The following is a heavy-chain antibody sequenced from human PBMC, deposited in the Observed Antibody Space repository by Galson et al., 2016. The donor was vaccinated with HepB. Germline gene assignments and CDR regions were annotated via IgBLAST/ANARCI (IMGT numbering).Heavy chain of an antibody. CDR2: INARGSP. J-gene: IGHJ6*02. V-gene: IGHV1-46*04. CDR1: GYTFIKQY. CDR3: ASGGSGNNYSLDV. D-gene: IGHD3-10*01. Sequence: SVKASCTASGYTFIKQYFHGARRGPGQGLEWVAVINARGSPSSAERLQDTVTLTRDTSTTTVYMELRGLRSEDAAVYYCASGGSGNNYSLDVWGQGTAVTVSS.